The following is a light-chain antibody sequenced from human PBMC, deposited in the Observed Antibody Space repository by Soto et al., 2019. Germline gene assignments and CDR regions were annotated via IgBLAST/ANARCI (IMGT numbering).Light chain of an antibody. CDR3: QKYNSAPKT. Sequence: DIQMTQSPSFLSASVGDRVTITCRASQDISNYLAWYQQKPGKVPKLLIYAASTLQSGVPSRFSGSGSGTDFTLTISSLQPEDVASYYCQKYNSAPKTFGQGTKVEIK. V-gene: IGKV1-27*01. CDR2: AAS. J-gene: IGKJ1*01. CDR1: QDISNY.